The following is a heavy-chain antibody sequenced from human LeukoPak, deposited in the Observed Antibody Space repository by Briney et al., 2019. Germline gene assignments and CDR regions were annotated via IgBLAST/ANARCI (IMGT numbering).Heavy chain of an antibody. D-gene: IGHD2-15*01. CDR3: ARGVGIISSYCCGGSCGPGYFDY. CDR2: INHSGST. V-gene: IGHV4-34*01. J-gene: IGHJ4*02. CDR1: GGSFSGYS. Sequence: KPSETLSPTCAVYGGSFSGYSWSWIRQPPGKGLEWIWEINHSGSTNYNPSLKSRVTISVDTSKNQFSLKLSSVTAADTAVYYCARGVGIISSYCCGGSCGPGYFDYWGQGTLVTVSS.